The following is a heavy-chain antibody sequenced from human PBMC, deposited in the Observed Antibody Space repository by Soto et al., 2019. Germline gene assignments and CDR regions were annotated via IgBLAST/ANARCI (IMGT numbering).Heavy chain of an antibody. J-gene: IGHJ4*02. Sequence: QVQLVQSGAEVKKPGSSVKVSCKASGGTFSSYAISWVRQAPGQGLEWMGGIIPIFGTANYAQKFQGRVTITADESTSTAYMELSSLRSEDTAVYYCARTAYYDSSGYPSGNFDYCGQGTLVTVSS. CDR2: IIPIFGTA. V-gene: IGHV1-69*01. D-gene: IGHD3-22*01. CDR1: GGTFSSYA. CDR3: ARTAYYDSSGYPSGNFDY.